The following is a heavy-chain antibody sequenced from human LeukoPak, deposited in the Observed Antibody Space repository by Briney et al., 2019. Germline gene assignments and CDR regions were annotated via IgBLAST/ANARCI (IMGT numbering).Heavy chain of an antibody. CDR1: GYTFTSYG. J-gene: IGHJ4*02. CDR3: ARGLRYYGSGSFFDY. CDR2: ISAYNGNT. V-gene: IGHV1-18*01. Sequence: ASVKVSCKASGYTFTSYGISWVRQAPGQGLEWMGWISAYNGNTNYAQKLQGRVTMTTDTSTSTAYMELRSLRSDGTAVYYWARGLRYYGSGSFFDYWGQGTLVTVSS. D-gene: IGHD3-10*01.